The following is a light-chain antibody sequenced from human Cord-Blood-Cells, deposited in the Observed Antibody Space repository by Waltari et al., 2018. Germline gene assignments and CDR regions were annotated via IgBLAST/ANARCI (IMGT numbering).Light chain of an antibody. J-gene: IGLJ2*01. CDR2: EGS. Sequence: QSALTQPASVSGSPGHSITLSFTGPSSDCGSYNLVTWYQQHSGKAPKLMIYEGSKRPSGVSNRFSGSKSGNTASLTISGLQAEDEADYYCCSYAGSSTFVVFGGGTKLTVL. V-gene: IGLV2-23*03. CDR3: CSYAGSSTFVV. CDR1: SSDCGSYNL.